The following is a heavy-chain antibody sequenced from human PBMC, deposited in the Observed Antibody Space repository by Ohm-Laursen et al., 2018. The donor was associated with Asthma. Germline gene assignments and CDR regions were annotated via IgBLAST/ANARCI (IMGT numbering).Heavy chain of an antibody. CDR2: IYYRGST. CDR1: GDSITSTNYY. J-gene: IGHJ4*02. CDR3: AGDRRGGCNLSYFDY. V-gene: IGHV4-31*03. Sequence: TLSLTCTVSGDSITSTNYYWNWIRQHPGKDLEWIGYIYYRGSTYSNPSLKSRLTISLDTSKNQFSLKLSSVTAADTAVYYCAGDRRGGCNLSYFDYWGQGALVTVSS. D-gene: IGHD5-24*01.